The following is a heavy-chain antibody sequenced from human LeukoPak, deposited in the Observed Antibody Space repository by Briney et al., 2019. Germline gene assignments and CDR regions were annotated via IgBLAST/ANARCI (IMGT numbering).Heavy chain of an antibody. V-gene: IGHV1-18*01. CDR2: ISAYNGNT. D-gene: IGHD2-15*01. Sequence: ASVKVSCKASGYTFTSYGISWVRQAPGQGLEWMGWISAYNGNTNYAQKLQGRVTMTTDTSTSTAYMELRSLGSDDTAVYYCARYIVVVVAAMGYNWFDPWGQGTLVTVSS. J-gene: IGHJ5*02. CDR3: ARYIVVVVAAMGYNWFDP. CDR1: GYTFTSYG.